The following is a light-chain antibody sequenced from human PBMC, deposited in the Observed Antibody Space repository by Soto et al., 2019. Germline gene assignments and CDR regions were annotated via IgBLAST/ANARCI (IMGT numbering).Light chain of an antibody. V-gene: IGLV2-14*01. J-gene: IGLJ3*02. CDR2: EVN. CDR3: SSFTSSSTEV. CDR1: SSDVGGYKY. Sequence: QSALTQPASVSGSPGQSITISCTGTSSDVGGYKYVSWYQHHPGKAPKLMIYEVNSRPSGVSNRFSGSKSGNTASLTISGLQADDEADYYCSSFTSSSTEVFGGGTQLTVL.